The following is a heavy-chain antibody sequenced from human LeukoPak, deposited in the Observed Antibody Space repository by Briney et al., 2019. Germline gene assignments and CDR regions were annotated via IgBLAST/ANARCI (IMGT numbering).Heavy chain of an antibody. J-gene: IGHJ3*02. CDR1: GGCISSSSYY. CDR2: IYYCGST. Sequence: SETLSLTCTVSGGCISSSSYYWGWIRQPPGKGLEWIESIYYCGSTYYNPSLKSRVTISVDTSKNQFSLKLSSVTAADTAVYYCARRHKVGAGDALDIWGQGTMVTVSS. CDR3: ARRHKVGAGDALDI. D-gene: IGHD3-10*01. V-gene: IGHV4-39*01.